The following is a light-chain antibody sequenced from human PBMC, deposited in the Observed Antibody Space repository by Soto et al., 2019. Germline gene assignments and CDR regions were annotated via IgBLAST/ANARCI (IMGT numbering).Light chain of an antibody. J-gene: IGKJ4*01. CDR2: AAS. V-gene: IGKV1-9*01. Sequence: DIQFTQSPSFLSASVGDRVTLTCRASQGISSYLAWYQQKPGKAPKLLIYAASTLQSGVTSRFSGSGSGTEFTLTISSLQPEDLATYSCQQLDSYPPVTFGGGTKVESK. CDR3: QQLDSYPPVT. CDR1: QGISSY.